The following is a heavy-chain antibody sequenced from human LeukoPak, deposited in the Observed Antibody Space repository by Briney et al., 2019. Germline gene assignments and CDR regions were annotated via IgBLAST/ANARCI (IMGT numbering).Heavy chain of an antibody. V-gene: IGHV3-48*03. CDR1: GFTLSSYE. CDR3: ARGGGSGSYSYYYYMDV. Sequence: PGGSLRPSCAASGFTLSSYEMNWVRQAPGKGLEWVSYISSSGSTIYYADSVKGRFTISRDNAKKSLYLQMNSLRAEDTAVYYCARGGGSGSYSYYYYMDVWGKGTTVTISS. CDR2: ISSSGSTI. D-gene: IGHD3-10*01. J-gene: IGHJ6*03.